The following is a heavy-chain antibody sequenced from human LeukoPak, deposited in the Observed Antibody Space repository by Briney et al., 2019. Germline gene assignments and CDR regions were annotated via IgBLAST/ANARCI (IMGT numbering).Heavy chain of an antibody. CDR2: IKQDGSEK. CDR1: GFTFSSYW. J-gene: IGHJ6*02. CDR3: ARDQRSSSWYYYYGMDV. V-gene: IGHV3-7*01. D-gene: IGHD6-13*01. Sequence: GGSLRFSCAASGFTFSSYWMSWVRQAPGKGLEWVANIKQDGSEKYYVDSVKGRFTISRDNAKNSLYLQMNSLRAEDTAVYYCARDQRSSSWYYYYGMDVWGQGTTVTVSS.